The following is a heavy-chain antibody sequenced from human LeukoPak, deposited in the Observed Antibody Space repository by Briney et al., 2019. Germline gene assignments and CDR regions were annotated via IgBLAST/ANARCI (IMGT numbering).Heavy chain of an antibody. CDR1: GGTFSSYA. J-gene: IGHJ4*02. CDR2: INPNSGGT. V-gene: IGHV1-2*02. Sequence: ASVKVSCKASGGTFSSYAISWVRQAPGQGLEWMGWINPNSGGTNYAQKFQGRVTMTRDTSISTAYMELSRLRSDDTAVYYCARSLFRTAVAGTGPYYWGQGTLVTVSS. CDR3: ARSLFRTAVAGTGPYY. D-gene: IGHD6-19*01.